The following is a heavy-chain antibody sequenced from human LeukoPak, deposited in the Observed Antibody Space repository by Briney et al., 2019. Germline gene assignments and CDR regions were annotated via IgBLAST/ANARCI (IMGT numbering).Heavy chain of an antibody. Sequence: GGSLRLSCAASGFTVSSNYMSWVRQAPGKGLEWVSVIYIGGSTYYADSVMGRFTISIDNSKNKLHLQMKNLRAEDTAVYYCVRDRREYSGNYFDYWGQGTLVTVSS. D-gene: IGHD1-26*01. CDR2: IYIGGST. CDR1: GFTVSSNY. CDR3: VRDRREYSGNYFDY. J-gene: IGHJ4*02. V-gene: IGHV3-53*05.